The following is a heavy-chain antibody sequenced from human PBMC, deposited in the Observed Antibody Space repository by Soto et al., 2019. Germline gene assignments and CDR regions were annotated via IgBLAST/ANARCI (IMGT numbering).Heavy chain of an antibody. CDR3: ARAIAVAGPWRQVI. V-gene: IGHV1-18*01. CDR2: ISAYNGNT. J-gene: IGHJ4*02. Sequence: GASVKVSCKASGYTFTSYGISWVRQAPGQGLERMGWISAYNGNTNYAQKLQGRVTMTTDTSTSTAYMELRSLRSDDTAVYYCARAIAVAGPWRQVIWGQGTLVTVSS. CDR1: GYTFTSYG. D-gene: IGHD6-13*01.